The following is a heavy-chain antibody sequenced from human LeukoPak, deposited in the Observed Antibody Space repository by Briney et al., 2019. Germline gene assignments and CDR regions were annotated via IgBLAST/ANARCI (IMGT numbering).Heavy chain of an antibody. CDR3: ARASYCSNGSCYSDY. CDR2: ISAYNGNT. D-gene: IGHD2-15*01. Sequence: ASVKVSCKASGYTFTSYSISWVRQAPGQGLEWMGWISAYNGNTIYAQKVKGRVTMTTDTSTSTAYMELRSLKSDDTAVYYCARASYCSNGSCYSDYWGQGTLVTVSS. CDR1: GYTFTSYS. V-gene: IGHV1-18*01. J-gene: IGHJ4*02.